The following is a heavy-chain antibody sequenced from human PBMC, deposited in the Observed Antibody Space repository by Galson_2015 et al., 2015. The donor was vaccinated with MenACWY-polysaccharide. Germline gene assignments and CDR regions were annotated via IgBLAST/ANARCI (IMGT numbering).Heavy chain of an antibody. CDR1: GFTLSGYW. V-gene: IGHV3-7*01. Sequence: SLRLSCAAPGFTLSGYWMNWVRQAPGKGLEWVANIKQDGSEKYYVDSVKGRFTISRDNAKNSLYLQMNSLRAEDTAVYYCARDSAPGYWGQGTLVTVSS. J-gene: IGHJ4*02. CDR2: IKQDGSEK. CDR3: ARDSAPGY. D-gene: IGHD3-10*01.